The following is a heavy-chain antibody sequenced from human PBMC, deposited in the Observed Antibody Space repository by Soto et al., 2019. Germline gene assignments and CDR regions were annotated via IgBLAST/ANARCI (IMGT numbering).Heavy chain of an antibody. V-gene: IGHV4-39*01. J-gene: IGHJ6*02. CDR1: GGSISSYY. CDR2: IYYSGST. CDR3: ARQSSYDVLTGGGYGMDV. D-gene: IGHD3-9*01. Sequence: SETLSLTCTVSGGSISSYYWSWIRQPPGKGLEWIGSIYYSGSTYYNPSLKSRVTISVDTSKNQFSLKLSSVTAADTAVYYCARQSSYDVLTGGGYGMDVWGQGTTVT.